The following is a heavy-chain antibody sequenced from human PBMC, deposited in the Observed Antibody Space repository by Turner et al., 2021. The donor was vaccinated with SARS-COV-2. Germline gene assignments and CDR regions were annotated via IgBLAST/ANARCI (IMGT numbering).Heavy chain of an antibody. V-gene: IGHV1-2*02. CDR1: GYTFTGYY. CDR3: ARVTSLSYYFDY. J-gene: IGHJ4*02. Sequence: QVQLVQSGAEVKKPGASVKVSCKASGYTFTGYYMHWVRQAPGQGREWMGWISPNSGGTNYAQKCQGRVTMTRDTSISTAYMDLSGLRSDDTAVYYCARVTSLSYYFDYWGQGTLVTVSS. CDR2: ISPNSGGT.